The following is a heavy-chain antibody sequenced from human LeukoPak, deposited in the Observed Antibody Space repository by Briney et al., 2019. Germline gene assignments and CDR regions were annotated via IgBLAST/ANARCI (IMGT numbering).Heavy chain of an antibody. CDR2: IYHSGST. CDR3: ARAELYYDSSGYYRAGSFDL. J-gene: IGHJ2*01. D-gene: IGHD3-22*01. CDR1: GGSISSGGYS. Sequence: SETLSLTCAVSGGSISSGGYSWSWIRQPPGKGLEWIGYIYHSGSTYYNPSLKSRVTISVDRSKNQFSLKLSSVTAADTAVYYCARAELYYDSSGYYRAGSFDLRGRGTLVTVSS. V-gene: IGHV4-30-2*01.